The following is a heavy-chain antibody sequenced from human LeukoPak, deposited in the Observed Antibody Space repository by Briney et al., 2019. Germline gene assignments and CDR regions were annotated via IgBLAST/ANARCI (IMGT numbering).Heavy chain of an antibody. V-gene: IGHV3-23*01. D-gene: IGHD2-21*02. CDR1: GFTFSSYA. CDR2: ISGSGGST. Sequence: GGSLRLSCAASGFTFSSYAMSWVRQAPGKGLEWVSAISGSGGSTYYADSVKGRFTISRDNSKNTLYLQMNSLRAEDTAVYYCAKRRSVLAYCGGDCYLTDYWGQGTLVTVSS. CDR3: AKRRSVLAYCGGDCYLTDY. J-gene: IGHJ4*02.